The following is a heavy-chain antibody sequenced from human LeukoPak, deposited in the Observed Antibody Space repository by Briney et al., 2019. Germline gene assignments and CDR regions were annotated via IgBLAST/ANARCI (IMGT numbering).Heavy chain of an antibody. CDR1: GFTFSSYE. D-gene: IGHD4-17*01. V-gene: IGHV3-48*03. J-gene: IGHJ2*01. CDR3: ARVYGDYEAHWYFDL. CDR2: ISSSGSTI. Sequence: GGSLRLSCAASGFTFSSYEMNWVRQAPGKGLEWVSYISSSGSTIYYADSVKGRFTISRDNAKNSLYLQMNSLRAEDTAAYYCARVYGDYEAHWYFDLWGRGTLVTVSS.